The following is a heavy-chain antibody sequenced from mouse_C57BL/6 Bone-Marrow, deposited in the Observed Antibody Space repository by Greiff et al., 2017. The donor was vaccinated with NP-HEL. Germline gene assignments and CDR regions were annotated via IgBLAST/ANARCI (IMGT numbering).Heavy chain of an antibody. Sequence: EVQLVESGPELVKPGASVKISCKASGYTFTDYYVNWVKQSHGKSLEWIGDINPNNGGTSYNQKFKGKATLTVDKSSSTAYMELRSLTSEDSAVYYCARATYYDYDGAMDYWGQGTSVTVSS. CDR3: ARATYYDYDGAMDY. J-gene: IGHJ4*01. CDR1: GYTFTDYY. V-gene: IGHV1-26*01. CDR2: INPNNGGT. D-gene: IGHD2-4*01.